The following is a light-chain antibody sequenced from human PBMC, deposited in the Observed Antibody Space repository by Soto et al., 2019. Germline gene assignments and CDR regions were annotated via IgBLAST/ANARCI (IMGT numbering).Light chain of an antibody. Sequence: EIVMTQSPATLSVSPGERATLSCRASQTVNSALAWYQQKVGQAPRLLIWGASNRVTGVPARFSGSGSGTEFTVTISSLQSEDFAVYYCQQSNNWPNTFGQGTKVEIK. V-gene: IGKV3-15*01. J-gene: IGKJ2*01. CDR3: QQSNNWPNT. CDR1: QTVNSA. CDR2: GAS.